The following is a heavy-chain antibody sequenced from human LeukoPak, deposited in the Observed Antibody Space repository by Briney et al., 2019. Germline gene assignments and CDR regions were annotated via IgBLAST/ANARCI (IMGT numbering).Heavy chain of an antibody. Sequence: PSETLSLTCTDSGGSISSYYWSWIRQPPGKGLEWIGYIYYSGSTNYNPSLKSRVTISVDTSKNQFSLKLSSVTAADTAVYYCARWTGWGYDILTGYYAFDIWGQGTMVTVSS. J-gene: IGHJ3*02. V-gene: IGHV4-59*01. CDR3: ARWTGWGYDILTGYYAFDI. CDR2: IYYSGST. D-gene: IGHD3-9*01. CDR1: GGSISSYY.